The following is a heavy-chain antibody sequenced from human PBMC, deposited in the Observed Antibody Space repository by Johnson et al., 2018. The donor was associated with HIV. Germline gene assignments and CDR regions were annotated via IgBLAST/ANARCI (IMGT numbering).Heavy chain of an antibody. V-gene: IGHV3-20*04. CDR2: INWNGGRT. D-gene: IGHD6-19*01. Sequence: VQLVESGGGLVQPGGSLRLSCGASGFTVSSNYMNWVRQAPGKGLEWVSGINWNGGRTGYADSVKGRFSISRDNARNSLDLQMNSLRAVDTAVYYCTVAGNGGAFDIWGQGTMVTVSS. CDR3: TVAGNGGAFDI. J-gene: IGHJ3*02. CDR1: GFTVSSNY.